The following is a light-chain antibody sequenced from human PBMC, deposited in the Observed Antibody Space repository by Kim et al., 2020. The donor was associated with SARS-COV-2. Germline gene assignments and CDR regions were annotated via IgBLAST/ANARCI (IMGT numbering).Light chain of an antibody. Sequence: APGKTARISCGGNNIGTKSVHWYQQKPGQAPVLVIYYDTDRPSGIPERFSGSNSGNTATLTISRVEAGDEADYYCQVWDSSSDLYVFGTGTKVTVL. CDR2: YDT. CDR3: QVWDSSSDLYV. J-gene: IGLJ1*01. CDR1: NIGTKS. V-gene: IGLV3-21*04.